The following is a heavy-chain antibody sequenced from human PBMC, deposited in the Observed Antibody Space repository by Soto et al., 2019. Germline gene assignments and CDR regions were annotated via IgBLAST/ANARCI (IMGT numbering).Heavy chain of an antibody. CDR2: ISGSGSTI. CDR3: ARGVSVNRFDP. V-gene: IGHV3-11*01. J-gene: IGHJ5*02. CDR1: GFTFGDDY. D-gene: IGHD4-17*01. Sequence: QVQLVESGGGLAKPGGSLRLSCEASGFTFGDDYMSWLRQAPGRGLEWISYISGSGSTIYYADSVKGRFTISRDNSKNSLYLEMNGLRAEDTAVYYCARGVSVNRFDPWGQGTRVTVSS.